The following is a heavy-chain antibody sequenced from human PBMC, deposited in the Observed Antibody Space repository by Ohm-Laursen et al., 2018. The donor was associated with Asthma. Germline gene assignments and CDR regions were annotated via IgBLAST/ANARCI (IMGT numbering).Heavy chain of an antibody. Sequence: SLRLSCAAPGFTFSDYYMSWIRQAPGKGLEWVSYISGNSGYTNYADSVRGRFTISRDNAKNSLYLQMNSLRAEDTAVYYCARDLRSYYDSSGYYGVEYWGQGTLVTVSS. J-gene: IGHJ4*02. V-gene: IGHV3-11*06. D-gene: IGHD3-22*01. CDR1: GFTFSDYY. CDR3: ARDLRSYYDSSGYYGVEY. CDR2: ISGNSGYT.